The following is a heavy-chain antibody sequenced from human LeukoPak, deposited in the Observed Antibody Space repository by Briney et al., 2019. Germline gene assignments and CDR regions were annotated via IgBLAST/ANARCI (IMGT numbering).Heavy chain of an antibody. CDR1: GYTFTSYA. CDR2: INAGNGNT. Sequence: GASVKVSCKASGYTFTSYAMHWVRQAPGQRLEWMGWINAGNGNTKYSQEFQGRVTITRDTSASTAYMELSSLRSEDTAVYYCARVVDGGWYSRGGNWFDPWGQGTLVTVSS. V-gene: IGHV1-3*03. J-gene: IGHJ5*02. CDR3: ARVVDGGWYSRGGNWFDP. D-gene: IGHD2-21*02.